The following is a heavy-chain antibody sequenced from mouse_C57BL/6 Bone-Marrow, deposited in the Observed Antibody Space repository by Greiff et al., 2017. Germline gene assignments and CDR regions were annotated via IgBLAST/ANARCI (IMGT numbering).Heavy chain of an antibody. CDR3: ARYSNYVYYAMDY. V-gene: IGHV1-53*01. CDR1: GYTFTSYW. J-gene: IGHJ4*01. Sequence: VQLQQPGTDLVKPGASVKLSCKASGYTFTSYWMHWVKQRPGQGLEWIGNINPSNGGTNYNEKFKSKATLTVDKSSSTAYMQLSSLTSEDSAVYYCARYSNYVYYAMDYWGQGTSVTVSA. D-gene: IGHD2-5*01. CDR2: INPSNGGT.